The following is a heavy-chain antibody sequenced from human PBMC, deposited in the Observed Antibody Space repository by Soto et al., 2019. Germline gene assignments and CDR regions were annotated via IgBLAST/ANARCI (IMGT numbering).Heavy chain of an antibody. CDR2: IYYSGST. V-gene: IGHV4-31*03. CDR1: GGSISSGGYY. Sequence: SETLSLTCTVSGGSISSGGYYWSWIRQHPGKGLEWIGYIYYSGSTYSNPSLKSRVTISVDTSKNQFSLKLSSVTAADTAVYYCARIHSDRPWWRPYYFDDGGQGTLVTVSS. D-gene: IGHD2-21*02. J-gene: IGHJ4*02. CDR3: ARIHSDRPWWRPYYFDD.